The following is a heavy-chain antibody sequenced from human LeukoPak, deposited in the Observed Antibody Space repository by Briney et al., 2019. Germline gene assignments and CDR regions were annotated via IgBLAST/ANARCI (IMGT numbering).Heavy chain of an antibody. J-gene: IGHJ4*02. CDR2: IYHSGSA. D-gene: IGHD6-19*01. Sequence: SQTLSLTCAVSGGSISSGGYSWSWIRQPPGKGLEWIGYIYHSGSAYSNPSLKGRVTISVDLSKNQFSLKINSVTAADTAVYYCATEAVVGSDGFDYWGQGTLVTVSS. CDR3: ATEAVVGSDGFDY. V-gene: IGHV4-30-2*01. CDR1: GGSISSGGYS.